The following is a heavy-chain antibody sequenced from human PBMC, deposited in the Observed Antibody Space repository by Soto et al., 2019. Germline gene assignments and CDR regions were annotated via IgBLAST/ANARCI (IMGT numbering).Heavy chain of an antibody. CDR1: GASVSSSHY. CDR3: ARHYNTGAYVDY. D-gene: IGHD1-20*01. V-gene: IGHV4-39*01. J-gene: IGHJ4*02. CDR2: VSYSGSP. Sequence: QLQLQESGPGLVKSSETLSLTCSVSGASVSSSHYWGWIRQPPGKGLEWIGSVSYSGSPYYSPSFKSRITISIDTYTTQSSLRVRSVTATDTAVYFCARHYNTGAYVDYWGQGKLVTVSS.